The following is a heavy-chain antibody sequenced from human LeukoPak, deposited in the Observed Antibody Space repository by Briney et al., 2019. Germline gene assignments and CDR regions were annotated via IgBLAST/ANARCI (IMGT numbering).Heavy chain of an antibody. V-gene: IGHV3-7*01. CDR3: ANVGDLLYFTFDP. CDR2: MNHDGSHK. CDR1: GFNFNSYW. J-gene: IGHJ5*01. D-gene: IGHD3-10*01. Sequence: PGGSLRLSCTASGFNFNSYWMSWVRQAPGKGLEWVANMNHDGSHKYYLDSVKGRFTISRDNAKNSLYLQMNSLRAEDTAVYYCANVGDLLYFTFDPWGQGTLVTVSS.